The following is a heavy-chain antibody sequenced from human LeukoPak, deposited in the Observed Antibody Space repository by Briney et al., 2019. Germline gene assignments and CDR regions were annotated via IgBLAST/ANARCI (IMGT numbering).Heavy chain of an antibody. Sequence: SETLSLTCTVSGGSISSSSYYWGWIRQPPGKGLEWIGSIYYSGSTYYNPSLKSRVTISVDTSKNQFSLELSSVTAADTAVYYCARGERIAAAGEGYFQHWGQGTLVTVSS. V-gene: IGHV4-39*07. J-gene: IGHJ1*01. CDR2: IYYSGST. CDR1: GGSISSSSYY. D-gene: IGHD6-13*01. CDR3: ARGERIAAAGEGYFQH.